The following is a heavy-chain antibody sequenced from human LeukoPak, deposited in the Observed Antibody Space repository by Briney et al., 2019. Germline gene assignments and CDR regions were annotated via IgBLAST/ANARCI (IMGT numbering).Heavy chain of an antibody. J-gene: IGHJ4*02. CDR1: GFTFNYG. Sequence: GGTLRLSCAASGFTFNYGMHWVRQAPGKGLEWVAVIGNDGKTKYYADSVRGRFTISRDNSKNTLYLQMNSLTAEDTAVYYCAKEEAWGVNAFDYWGQGTLVTVSS. D-gene: IGHD3-10*01. CDR3: AKEEAWGVNAFDY. CDR2: IGNDGKTK. V-gene: IGHV3-30*18.